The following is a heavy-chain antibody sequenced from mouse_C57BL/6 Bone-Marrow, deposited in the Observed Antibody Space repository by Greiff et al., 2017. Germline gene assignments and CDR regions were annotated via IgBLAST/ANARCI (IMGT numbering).Heavy chain of an antibody. Sequence: VQLKQSGAELVRPGASVKLSCTASGFNIKDDYMHWVKQRPEQGLEWIGWIDPENGDTDYASKFQGKATITADTSSNTAYLQLSSLTSEDTAVYYCTGVVLRCWFAYWGQGTLVTVSA. CDR1: GFNIKDDY. J-gene: IGHJ3*01. D-gene: IGHD1-1*01. V-gene: IGHV14-4*01. CDR3: TGVVLRCWFAY. CDR2: IDPENGDT.